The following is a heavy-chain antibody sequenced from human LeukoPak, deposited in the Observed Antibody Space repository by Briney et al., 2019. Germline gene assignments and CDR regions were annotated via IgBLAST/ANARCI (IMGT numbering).Heavy chain of an antibody. Sequence: QPGGSLRLSCAASGFTFSSYEMNWVRQAPGKGLEWVSVIYSGGSTYYADSVKGRFTISRDNSKNTLYLQMNSLRAEDTAVYYCAREGRYGSTFDYWGQGTLVTVSS. CDR2: IYSGGST. CDR1: GFTFSSYE. D-gene: IGHD2-2*01. J-gene: IGHJ4*02. CDR3: AREGRYGSTFDY. V-gene: IGHV3-53*01.